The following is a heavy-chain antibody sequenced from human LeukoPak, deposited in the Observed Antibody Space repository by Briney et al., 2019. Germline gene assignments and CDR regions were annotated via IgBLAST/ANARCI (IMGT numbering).Heavy chain of an antibody. J-gene: IGHJ4*02. Sequence: GASVKVSCRASGYTFTGYYMHWVRQAPGQGLEWMGWINPNSGGTNYAQKFQGRVTMTRDTSISTAYMELSRLRSDDTAVYYCAREAIAARRRGFDYWGQGTLVTVSS. D-gene: IGHD6-6*01. CDR3: AREAIAARRRGFDY. V-gene: IGHV1-2*02. CDR1: GYTFTGYY. CDR2: INPNSGGT.